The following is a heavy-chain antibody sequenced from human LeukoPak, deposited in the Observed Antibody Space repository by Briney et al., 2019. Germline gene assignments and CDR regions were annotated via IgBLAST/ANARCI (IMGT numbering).Heavy chain of an antibody. J-gene: IGHJ4*02. Sequence: GGSLRLSCAASGFTFSSYSMNWVRQAPGKGLEWVSSISSRSTYIYHADSVKGRFTISRDNAKNLLFLQMNSLRAEDMAVYYCSKRSGSHYEYFDLWGQGTLVTVSS. V-gene: IGHV3-21*04. D-gene: IGHD1-26*01. CDR2: ISSRSTYI. CDR1: GFTFSSYS. CDR3: SKRSGSHYEYFDL.